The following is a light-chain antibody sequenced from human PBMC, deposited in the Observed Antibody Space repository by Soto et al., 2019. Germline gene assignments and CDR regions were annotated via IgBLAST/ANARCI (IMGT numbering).Light chain of an antibody. J-gene: IGLJ2*01. V-gene: IGLV1-44*01. CDR1: GSSIGTNT. CDR3: ATWDGSLNNVL. Sequence: QSVLTQPPSASGTPGQRVTISCSGSGSSIGTNTVNWYRQLPGTAPKLLIYGDNQRPSGVPARFSGSKSGTSASLAISGLQSEDEGEYYCATWDGSLNNVLFGGGTKLTVL. CDR2: GDN.